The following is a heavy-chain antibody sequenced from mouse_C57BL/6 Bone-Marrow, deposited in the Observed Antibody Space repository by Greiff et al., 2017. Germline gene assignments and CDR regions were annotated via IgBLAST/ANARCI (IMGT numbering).Heavy chain of an antibody. Sequence: VQLQQSGPVLVKPGASVKMSCKASGYTFTDYYMNWVKQSHGKSLEWIGVINPYNGGTSYNQKFKGKATLTVDKSSSTAYMELNSLTSEDSAVYYCARGDYYDYDGSYFDYWGQGTTLTVSS. D-gene: IGHD2-4*01. CDR2: INPYNGGT. CDR3: ARGDYYDYDGSYFDY. V-gene: IGHV1-19*01. J-gene: IGHJ2*01. CDR1: GYTFTDYY.